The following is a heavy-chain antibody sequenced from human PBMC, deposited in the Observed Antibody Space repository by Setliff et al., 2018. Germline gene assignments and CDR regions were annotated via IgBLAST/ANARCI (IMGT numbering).Heavy chain of an antibody. CDR3: AKDMRKGLELRSPIDY. Sequence: PGGSLRLSCAASGFTFSSYGMHWVRQAPGKGLEWVAFIWYDGSDKYYADSVKGRFTISRDNSKNSLYLQMNSLRTEDTALYYCAKDMRKGLELRSPIDYWGQGTLVTVSS. V-gene: IGHV3-30*02. D-gene: IGHD1-7*01. J-gene: IGHJ4*02. CDR2: IWYDGSDK. CDR1: GFTFSSYG.